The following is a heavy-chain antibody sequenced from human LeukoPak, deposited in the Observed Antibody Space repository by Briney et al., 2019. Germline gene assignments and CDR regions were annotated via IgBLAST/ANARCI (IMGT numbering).Heavy chain of an antibody. D-gene: IGHD2/OR15-2a*01. J-gene: IGHJ4*02. CDR2: ISDIGSI. CDR3: AGHHPRNTVDF. V-gene: IGHV4-59*08. CDR1: GGSISSYY. Sequence: SETLSLTCTVSGGSISSYYWSWIRQPPGKGLKWIAYISDIGSINYNPSLKSRVTISLDTSKNQFSLKLSSVTAADTAVYYCAGHHPRNTVDFWGQGTLVAVSS.